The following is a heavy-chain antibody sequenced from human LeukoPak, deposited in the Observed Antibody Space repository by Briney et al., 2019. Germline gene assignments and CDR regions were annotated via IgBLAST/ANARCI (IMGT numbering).Heavy chain of an antibody. CDR2: FDPEDGET. CDR1: GYTLTELS. V-gene: IGHV1-24*01. J-gene: IGHJ4*02. Sequence: ASVKVSCKVSGYTLTELSMHWVRQAPGKGLEWMGGFDPEDGETIYAQKFQGRVTMTEDTSTDTAYMELSSLRSEDTAVYYCATGPPDRLSYPPLFDYWGQGTLVTVSS. D-gene: IGHD2/OR15-2a*01. CDR3: ATGPPDRLSYPPLFDY.